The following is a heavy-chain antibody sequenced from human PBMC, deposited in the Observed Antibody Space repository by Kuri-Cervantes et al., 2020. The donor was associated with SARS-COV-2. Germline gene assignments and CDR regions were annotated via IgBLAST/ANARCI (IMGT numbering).Heavy chain of an antibody. CDR1: GGSFSVYY. J-gene: IGHJ5*02. Sequence: SETLSLTCVVYGGSFSVYYWNWIRQPPGKGLEWIGEINHSGSTNYNPSLKSRVTISVDTSKNQFSLKLSSVTAADTAVYYCARGRDIVVVVAATGGANWFDPWGQGTLVTVSS. D-gene: IGHD2-15*01. V-gene: IGHV4-34*01. CDR3: ARGRDIVVVVAATGGANWFDP. CDR2: INHSGST.